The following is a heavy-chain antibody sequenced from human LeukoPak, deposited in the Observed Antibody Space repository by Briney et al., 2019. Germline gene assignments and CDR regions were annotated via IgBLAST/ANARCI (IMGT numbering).Heavy chain of an antibody. Sequence: PGRPLRLSCAASGFVFSNYAMHWVRQAPGKGLEWVAVISYDGINKYYTDSVKGRFTISRDNSENTLYLQMNSLRAEDTAVYYCAKTGGDSVLYYYYMDVWGKGTTVTVSS. CDR1: GFVFSNYA. J-gene: IGHJ6*03. V-gene: IGHV3-30-3*02. CDR3: AKTGGDSVLYYYYMDV. CDR2: ISYDGINK. D-gene: IGHD3-10*01.